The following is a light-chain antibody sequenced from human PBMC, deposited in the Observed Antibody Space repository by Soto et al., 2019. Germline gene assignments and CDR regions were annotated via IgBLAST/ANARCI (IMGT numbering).Light chain of an antibody. V-gene: IGKV3-15*01. CDR3: QQYNNWPPGT. CDR1: QSVSSN. Sequence: EIVMTQSPATLSVSPGERATLSCRASQSVSSNLAWYQQKPGQAPRLLIYGASTRATGIPARFSGSGSGTEFTLTISSLQSEDFVIYSCQQYNNWPPGTFGPGTKVDIK. CDR2: GAS. J-gene: IGKJ3*01.